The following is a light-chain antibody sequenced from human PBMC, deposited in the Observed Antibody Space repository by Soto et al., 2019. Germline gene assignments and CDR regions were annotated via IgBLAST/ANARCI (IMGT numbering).Light chain of an antibody. CDR2: GAS. CDR3: QQYCSSPST. V-gene: IGKV3-20*01. CDR1: QSVSSN. J-gene: IGKJ5*01. Sequence: EIVMTQYAATMSVSPGERATLSCRASQSVSSNLAWYQQKPGQAPRLLIYGASSRATGIPDRFSGSGSGTDFTITISSLEPEDFAVYYCQQYCSSPSTVGQGTKLEIK.